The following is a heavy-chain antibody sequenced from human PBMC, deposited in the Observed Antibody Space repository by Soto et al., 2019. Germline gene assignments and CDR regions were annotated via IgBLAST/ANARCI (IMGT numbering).Heavy chain of an antibody. D-gene: IGHD4-17*01. Sequence: SATLSLTCTVSGGSITSSSYYWGWIRQPPGKGLEWIGGIYYSGRSYYNPSLKSRVTMSVDTSKNQFSLTLNSVTAADAAVYYCARQRTTVVTQAYFDHWGQGTLVTVSS. CDR2: IYYSGRS. V-gene: IGHV4-39*01. CDR3: ARQRTTVVTQAYFDH. J-gene: IGHJ4*02. CDR1: GGSITSSSYY.